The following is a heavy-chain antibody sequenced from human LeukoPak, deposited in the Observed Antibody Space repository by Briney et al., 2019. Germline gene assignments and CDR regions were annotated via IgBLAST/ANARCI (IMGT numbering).Heavy chain of an antibody. CDR1: GGSMSGGGYY. Sequence: SETFSLTCTVSGGSMSGGGYYWSWIRQYPGKGLEWIGYFYYSGSTYSNPSLKTRVTISVDTSKNQFSLKLNSVTAADTAVYYCARSRESYYGSGNYVDYWGQGTLVADSP. J-gene: IGHJ4*02. CDR3: ARSRESYYGSGNYVDY. D-gene: IGHD3-10*01. CDR2: FYYSGST. V-gene: IGHV4-31*03.